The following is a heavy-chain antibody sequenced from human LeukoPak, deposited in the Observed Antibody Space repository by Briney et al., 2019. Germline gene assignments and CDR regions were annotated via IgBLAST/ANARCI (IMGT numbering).Heavy chain of an antibody. CDR3: ATDRDNSDWQKRFDS. CDR2: INQDASEI. Sequence: PGGSLRLSCAASGFTFSTYWMNWYRQAAGKGLEWVGNINQDASEINYVDSVRGRFTISRDNAKNSLHLQMNSLRAEDTAVYYCATDRDNSDWQKRFDSWGQGTLVTVTP. V-gene: IGHV3-7*01. CDR1: GFTFSTYW. J-gene: IGHJ4*02. D-gene: IGHD2-21*02.